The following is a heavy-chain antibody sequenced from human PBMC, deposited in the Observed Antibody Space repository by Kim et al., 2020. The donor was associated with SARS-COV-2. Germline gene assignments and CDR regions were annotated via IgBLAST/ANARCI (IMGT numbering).Heavy chain of an antibody. CDR1: GGSFSGYY. CDR2: INHSGST. CDR3: ARDPTLIAVAGPLFDY. J-gene: IGHJ4*02. Sequence: SETLSLTCAVYGGSFSGYYWSWIRQPPGKGLEWIGEINHSGSTNYNPSLKIRVTISVDTSKNQFSLKLSSVTAADTAVYYCARDPTLIAVAGPLFDYWGQGTLVTVSS. V-gene: IGHV4-34*01. D-gene: IGHD6-19*01.